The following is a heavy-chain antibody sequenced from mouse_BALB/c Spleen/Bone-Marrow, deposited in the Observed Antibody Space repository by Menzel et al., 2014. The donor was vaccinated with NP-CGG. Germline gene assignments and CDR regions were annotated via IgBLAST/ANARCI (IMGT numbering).Heavy chain of an antibody. CDR1: GFAFSGYD. D-gene: IGHD2-10*01. J-gene: IGHJ1*01. CDR2: ISSGGGST. V-gene: IGHV5-12-1*01. Sequence: EVKLMESGGGLVKPGGSLKLSCAASGFAFSGYDMSWVRQTPEKRLEWVAYISSGGGSTYYPDTVKGRFTISRDNAKNTLYLQMSSLKSEDTAMYYCARQGAYYGNYKYFDVWGAGTTVTVSS. CDR3: ARQGAYYGNYKYFDV.